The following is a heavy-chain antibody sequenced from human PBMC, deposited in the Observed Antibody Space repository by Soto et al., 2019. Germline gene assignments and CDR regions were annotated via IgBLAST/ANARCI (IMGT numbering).Heavy chain of an antibody. J-gene: IGHJ6*02. D-gene: IGHD1-1*01. V-gene: IGHV3-9*01. Sequence: EVQLVESGGDLVQPGASLILYCAGFGFSLDDYSMHWVRQGPGKRLGWVSGISWSSDKRGFAASVRGRFTVSKDRAKNTLYLQMNRLRIQDAALYYCAKGVGRSWNEMDVWGQGTAVIVSS. CDR1: GFSLDDYS. CDR2: ISWSSDKR. CDR3: AKGVGRSWNEMDV.